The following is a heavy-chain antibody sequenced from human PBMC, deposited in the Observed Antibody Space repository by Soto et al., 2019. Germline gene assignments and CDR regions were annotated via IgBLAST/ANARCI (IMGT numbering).Heavy chain of an antibody. CDR3: ASGGNWFDP. V-gene: IGHV4-59*01. Sequence: SETLSLTCNVSGGSISNYYWTWVRQSPEEGLEWIGYMYYNGNINYNPSLKSRVTISIDTSKNQFSLTLKSVTAADTAVYYCASGGNWFDPWGQGVLVTVSS. CDR1: GGSISNYY. D-gene: IGHD3-16*01. J-gene: IGHJ5*02. CDR2: MYYNGNI.